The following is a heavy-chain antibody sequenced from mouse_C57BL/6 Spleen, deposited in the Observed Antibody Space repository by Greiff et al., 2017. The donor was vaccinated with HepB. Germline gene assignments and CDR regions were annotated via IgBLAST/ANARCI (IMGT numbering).Heavy chain of an antibody. V-gene: IGHV5-6*01. D-gene: IGHD3-2*02. CDR3: ARHGDSSGYDY. J-gene: IGHJ2*01. CDR2: ISSGGSYT. Sequence: EVKVVESGGDLVKPGGSLKLSCAASGFTFSSYGMSWVRQTPDKRLEWVATISSGGSYTYYPDSVKGRFTISRDNAKNTLYLQRSSLKSEDTAMYYCARHGDSSGYDYWGQGTTLTVSS. CDR1: GFTFSSYG.